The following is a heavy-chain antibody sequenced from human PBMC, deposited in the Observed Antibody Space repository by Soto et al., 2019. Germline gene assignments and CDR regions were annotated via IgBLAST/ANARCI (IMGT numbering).Heavy chain of an antibody. CDR3: ARGARITIFGVVSNWFDP. CDR1: GYTFTSYG. D-gene: IGHD3-3*01. CDR2: ISAYNGNT. Sequence: ASVKVSCTASGYTFTSYGSSWVRQAPGQGLEWMGWISAYNGNTNYAQKLQGRVTMTTDTSTSTAYMELRSLRSDDTAVYYCARGARITIFGVVSNWFDPWGQGTLVTVSS. V-gene: IGHV1-18*01. J-gene: IGHJ5*02.